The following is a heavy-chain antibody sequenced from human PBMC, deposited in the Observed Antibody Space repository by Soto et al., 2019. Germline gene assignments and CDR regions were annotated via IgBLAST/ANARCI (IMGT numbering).Heavy chain of an antibody. CDR3: XXXXXVPAXFDY. V-gene: IGHV1-3*05. CDR1: GYTFTSYA. Sequence: QVQLVQSGTEEKKPGASVKVSCKASGYTFTSYAMHWVRQAPGQRLEWMGWINAGNGNTKYSQKFQGRVTITRDTXXXXXXXXXXXXXXXXXXXXXXXXXXXVPAXFDYWGQGTLVTVSS. CDR2: INAGNGNT. J-gene: IGHJ4*02.